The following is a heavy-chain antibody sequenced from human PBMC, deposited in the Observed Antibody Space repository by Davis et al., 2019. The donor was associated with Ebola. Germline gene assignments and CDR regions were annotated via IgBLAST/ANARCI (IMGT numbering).Heavy chain of an antibody. Sequence: SLKISCAASGFTFDDYAMHWVRQAPGKGLEWVSGISWNSGSIGYADSVKGRFTISRDNAKNTLYLQMNSLRAEDTAVYYCARDFRRDDFWSGYLNWFDPWGQGTLVTVSS. CDR1: GFTFDDYA. CDR2: ISWNSGSI. V-gene: IGHV3-9*01. D-gene: IGHD3-3*01. CDR3: ARDFRRDDFWSGYLNWFDP. J-gene: IGHJ5*02.